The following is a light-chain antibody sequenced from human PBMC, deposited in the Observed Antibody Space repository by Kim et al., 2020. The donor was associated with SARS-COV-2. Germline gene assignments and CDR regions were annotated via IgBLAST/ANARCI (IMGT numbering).Light chain of an antibody. Sequence: SVSPGERATLSCRASQSVSNSLAWYQHKPGQAPRLLIYGASTRAAGVPLRFSGSGSGTEFTLTISSLESEDFALYYCQQCNNWPYTFGQGTKLEI. J-gene: IGKJ2*01. CDR2: GAS. CDR1: QSVSNS. CDR3: QQCNNWPYT. V-gene: IGKV3-15*01.